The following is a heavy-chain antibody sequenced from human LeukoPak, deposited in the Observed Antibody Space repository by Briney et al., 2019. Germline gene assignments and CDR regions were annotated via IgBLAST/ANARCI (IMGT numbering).Heavy chain of an antibody. CDR3: ARADSVYYDYVWGSYRPRYFDY. Sequence: SETLSLTCAVYGGSFSGYYWSWIRQPPGKGLEWIGEINHSGSTNYNPSLKRRVTLSVDTSKNQCSLKLSSVTAADTAVYYCARADSVYYDYVWGSYRPRYFDYWGQGTLVTVSS. V-gene: IGHV4-34*01. CDR2: INHSGST. J-gene: IGHJ4*02. D-gene: IGHD3-16*02. CDR1: GGSFSGYY.